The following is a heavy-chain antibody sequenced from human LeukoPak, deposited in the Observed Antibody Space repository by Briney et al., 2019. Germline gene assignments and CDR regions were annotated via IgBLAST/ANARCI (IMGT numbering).Heavy chain of an antibody. V-gene: IGHV4-34*01. CDR1: GGSFSGYY. CDR2: INHSGST. D-gene: IGHD6-19*01. Sequence: PSETLSLTCAVYGGSFSGYYWSWIRQPPGKGLEWIGEINHSGSTNYNPSLKSRVTISVDTSKNQFPLKLSSVTAADTAVYYCASASGSGWSYWGQGTLVTVSS. CDR3: ASASGSGWSY. J-gene: IGHJ4*02.